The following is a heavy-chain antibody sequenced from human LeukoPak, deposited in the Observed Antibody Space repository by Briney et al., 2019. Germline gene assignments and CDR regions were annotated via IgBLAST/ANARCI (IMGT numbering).Heavy chain of an antibody. CDR3: ARGNRLYSSSWYSLAFDI. CDR2: TNPISGYT. D-gene: IGHD6-13*01. Sequence: ASVKVSCKASGYTFTSYDINWVRQATGQGLEWMGWTNPISGYTGYAQKFQGRVTMTRNTSISTAYMELSSLRSEDTAVYYCARGNRLYSSSWYSLAFDIWGQGTIVTVSS. CDR1: GYTFTSYD. J-gene: IGHJ3*02. V-gene: IGHV1-8*01.